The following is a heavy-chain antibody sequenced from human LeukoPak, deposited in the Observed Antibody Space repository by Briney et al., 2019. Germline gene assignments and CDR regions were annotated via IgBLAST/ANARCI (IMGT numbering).Heavy chain of an antibody. J-gene: IGHJ4*02. Sequence: PLETLSLTCTVSGASISSSGYYWGWIRQPPGKGLEWIGSMYYSGTTYYNPSLKSRVTISGDTSKNQFSLKLSSVTAADTAVYYCARRDYGSGTSPDYWGQGTLVTVSS. V-gene: IGHV4-39*01. D-gene: IGHD3-10*01. CDR3: ARRDYGSGTSPDY. CDR2: MYYSGTT. CDR1: GASISSSGYY.